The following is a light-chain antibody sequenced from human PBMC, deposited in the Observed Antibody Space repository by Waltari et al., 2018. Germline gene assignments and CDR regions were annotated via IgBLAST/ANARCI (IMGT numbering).Light chain of an antibody. CDR2: AAS. J-gene: IGKJ3*01. CDR1: QGISKE. Sequence: IQMTQYPSSLSASVGDRVTVTCRASQGISKEISWYQQKPGKATTLMIYAASSLQTGVSSRSSRSVSDTDFTLSLSSLQPADVATYYCLQDYTTPFTFGPGTKLEIK. CDR3: LQDYTTPFT. V-gene: IGKV1-6*01.